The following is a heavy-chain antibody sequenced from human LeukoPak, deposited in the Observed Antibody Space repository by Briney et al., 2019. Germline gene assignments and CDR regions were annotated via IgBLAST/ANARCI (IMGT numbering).Heavy chain of an antibody. D-gene: IGHD3-16*02. J-gene: IGHJ3*02. CDR3: ARTYRSLADASDT. CDR2: SIPIFGTA. CDR1: GGTFSTYG. Sequence: TLKLSCTASGGTFSTYGISWAGHGPGQGLEWMGGSIPIFGTANYEQKFHGRVTITADESTSTAYMELSSLRSEDTPVYYRARTYRSLADASDTWGQGTMVTVSS. V-gene: IGHV1-69*01.